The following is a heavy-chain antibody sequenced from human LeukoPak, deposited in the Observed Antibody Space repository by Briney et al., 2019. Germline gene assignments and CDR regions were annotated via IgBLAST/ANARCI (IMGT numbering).Heavy chain of an antibody. CDR3: AREGDTYFSEYYYGMDV. Sequence: ASVKASCKASGGTFSSYAISWVRQAPGQGLEWMGRIIPILGIANYAQKFQGRVTITADKSTSTAYMELSSLRSEDTAVYYCAREGDTYFSEYYYGMDVWGQGTTVTVSS. CDR1: GGTFSSYA. V-gene: IGHV1-69*04. CDR2: IIPILGIA. D-gene: IGHD2/OR15-2a*01. J-gene: IGHJ6*02.